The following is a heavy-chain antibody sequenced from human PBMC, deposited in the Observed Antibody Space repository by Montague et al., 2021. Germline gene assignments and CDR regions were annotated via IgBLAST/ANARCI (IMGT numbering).Heavy chain of an antibody. CDR2: IYYTGTT. J-gene: IGHJ4*02. D-gene: IGHD1-1*01. V-gene: IGHV4-59*12. CDR3: ARVDDHGHSDY. CDR1: GGSISGY. Sequence: SETLSLTCTVSGGSISGYWGWIRQPPGKGLEWLGYIYYTGTTKYNPSLRSRVTISVDTSKNQFSLKLSSVTAADTAVYCCARVDDHGHSDYWGRGTLVTVSS.